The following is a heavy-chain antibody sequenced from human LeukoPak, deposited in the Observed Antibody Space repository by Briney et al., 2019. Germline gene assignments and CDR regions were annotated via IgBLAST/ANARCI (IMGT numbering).Heavy chain of an antibody. CDR1: GGSISSSSYY. CDR3: AGAYYLTYYYDSSGYYHPPFDY. J-gene: IGHJ4*02. CDR2: IYYSGST. D-gene: IGHD3-22*01. V-gene: IGHV4-39*01. Sequence: ASETLSLTCTVSGGSISSSSYYWGWIRQPPGKGLEWIGSIYYSGSTYYNPSLKSRVTISVDTSKNQFSLKLSSVTAADTAVYYCAGAYYLTYYYDSSGYYHPPFDYWGQGTLVTVSS.